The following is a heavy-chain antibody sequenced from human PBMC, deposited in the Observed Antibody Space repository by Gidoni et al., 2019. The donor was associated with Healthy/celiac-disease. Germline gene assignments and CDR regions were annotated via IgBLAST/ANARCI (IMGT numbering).Heavy chain of an antibody. CDR3: ARHHGSSSSRWYFDL. V-gene: IGHV4-39*01. Sequence: QLQLQESGPGLVKPSETLSLACTVSGGSIRRSGYYWAWIRQPPGKGLEWIGSIYYSGSTYYNPSLKSRVTISVDTSKNQFSLKLSSVTAADTAVYYCARHHGSSSSRWYFDLWGRGTLVTVSS. CDR1: GGSIRRSGYY. CDR2: IYYSGST. J-gene: IGHJ2*01. D-gene: IGHD6-6*01.